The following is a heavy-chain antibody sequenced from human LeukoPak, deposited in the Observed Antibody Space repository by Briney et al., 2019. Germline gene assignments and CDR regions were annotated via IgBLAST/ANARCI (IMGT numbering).Heavy chain of an antibody. CDR1: GFTFSDSA. V-gene: IGHV3-73*01. CDR2: IRSKAGSYAT. J-gene: IGHJ4*02. CDR3: GGATTVTTLDY. Sequence: GGSLRLSCVASGFTFSDSAMHWVRQASGKGLEWAARIRSKAGSYATEYAASVKGRFTISRDDSTNTAYLQMASLKTVDTGVYCCGGATTVTTLDYWGQGTLVPVSS. D-gene: IGHD4-17*01.